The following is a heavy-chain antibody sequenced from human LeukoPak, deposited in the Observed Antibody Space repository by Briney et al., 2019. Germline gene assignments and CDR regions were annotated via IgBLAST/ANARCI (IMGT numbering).Heavy chain of an antibody. CDR3: AKDTPDRSVTGDAFDI. CDR2: ISSSSSTI. CDR1: GFTFSSYR. V-gene: IGHV3-48*01. D-gene: IGHD7-27*01. Sequence: PGGSLRLSCAASGFTFSSYRMNWVRQAPGKGLEWVSYISSSSSTIYYADSVKGRFTISRDNAKNSLYLQMNSLRPEDTAIYYCAKDTPDRSVTGDAFDIWGQGTMVTASS. J-gene: IGHJ3*02.